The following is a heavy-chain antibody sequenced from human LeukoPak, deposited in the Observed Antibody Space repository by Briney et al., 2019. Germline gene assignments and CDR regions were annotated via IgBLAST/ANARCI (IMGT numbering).Heavy chain of an antibody. CDR2: ISYDGSNK. CDR1: GFTFSSYA. J-gene: IGHJ4*02. V-gene: IGHV3-30*01. Sequence: GRSLRLSCAASGFTFSSYAMHWVRQAPGKGLEWVAVISYDGSNKYYADSVKGRFTISRDNSKNTLYLQMNSLRAEDTAVYYCARDFGRVVVITNFDYWGQGTLVTVSS. D-gene: IGHD3-22*01. CDR3: ARDFGRVVVITNFDY.